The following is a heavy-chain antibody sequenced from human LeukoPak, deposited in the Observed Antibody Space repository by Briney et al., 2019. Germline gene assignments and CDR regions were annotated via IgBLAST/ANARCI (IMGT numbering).Heavy chain of an antibody. V-gene: IGHV3-23*01. CDR3: AKSLVYATYFDY. Sequence: PGGSLRLSCAASGFTFSSHSMAWVRQAPGKGLEWVSAIRGSGDTALYADSVKGRFTISRDNSKNTLYLQMNSLRAEDTAVYYCAKSLVYATYFDYWGQGTLVTVSS. J-gene: IGHJ4*02. CDR2: IRGSGDTA. CDR1: GFTFSSHS. D-gene: IGHD2-8*01.